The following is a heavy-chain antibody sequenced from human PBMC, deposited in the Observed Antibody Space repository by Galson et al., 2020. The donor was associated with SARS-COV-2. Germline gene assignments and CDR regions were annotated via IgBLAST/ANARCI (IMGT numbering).Heavy chain of an antibody. V-gene: IGHV3-53*01. D-gene: IGHD2-21*01. J-gene: IGHJ4*02. CDR3: ARVMIATN. CDR2: IYGDGTT. Sequence: GGSLRLSCAASGFTVSNNFMMWVRQAPGKGLEWVSVIYGDGTTYYADSVKGRFTISRGTFENTLFLQINSLRVEDTAIYYCARVMIATNWGQGTLVTVSS. CDR1: GFTVSNNF.